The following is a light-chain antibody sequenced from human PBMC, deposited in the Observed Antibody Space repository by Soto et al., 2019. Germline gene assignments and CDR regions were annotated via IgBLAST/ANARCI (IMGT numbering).Light chain of an antibody. Sequence: NFMLTQPHSVSESPGKTLSISCTRSSGSIANNYVQCYQQRPGSAPTPVIYENNQRLSGVPDRFYGSTDGSSNSASLTISALQTEDDAYYCCQSYDSDFVVFGGGTKLTVL. CDR2: ENN. CDR1: SGSIANNY. J-gene: IGLJ2*01. V-gene: IGLV6-57*04. CDR3: QSYDSDFVV.